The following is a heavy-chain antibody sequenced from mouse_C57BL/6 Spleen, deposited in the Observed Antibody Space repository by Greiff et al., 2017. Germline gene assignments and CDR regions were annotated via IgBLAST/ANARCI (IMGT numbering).Heavy chain of an antibody. Sequence: VQGVESGAELVRPGASVKLSCKASGYTFTDYYINWVKQRPGQGLEWIARIYPGSGNTYYNEKFKGKATLTAEKSSSTAYMQLSSLTSEDSAVYFCAREGDYDYGYFDYWGQGTTHTVSS. CDR3: AREGDYDYGYFDY. D-gene: IGHD2-4*01. V-gene: IGHV1-76*01. CDR1: GYTFTDYY. J-gene: IGHJ2*01. CDR2: IYPGSGNT.